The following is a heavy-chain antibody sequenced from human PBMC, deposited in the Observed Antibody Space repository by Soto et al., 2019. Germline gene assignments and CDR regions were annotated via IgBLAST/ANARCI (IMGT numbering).Heavy chain of an antibody. CDR1: GGSISSYY. V-gene: IGHV4-59*01. Sequence: QVQLQESGPGLVKPSETLSLTCTVSGGSISSYYWSWIRQPPGKGLEWIGYIYYSGSTNYNPSLKSRVTISVDTSKNQFSLKLSSVTAADTAVYYCARDVPRGVSGSDAMDVWGQGTTVTVSS. J-gene: IGHJ6*02. D-gene: IGHD1-26*01. CDR2: IYYSGST. CDR3: ARDVPRGVSGSDAMDV.